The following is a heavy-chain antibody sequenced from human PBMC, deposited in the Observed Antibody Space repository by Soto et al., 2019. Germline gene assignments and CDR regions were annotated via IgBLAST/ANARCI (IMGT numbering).Heavy chain of an antibody. CDR3: VSYRGDLYFDH. Sequence: SETLSLTGTVSGGSMRSNYCSRIRQSPAKGLEWIGFVYYGGTNYNPSFESRVTMSVDKPKKQFSLELSDVTAADTAVYYCVSYRGDLYFDHWGQGTLVTVSS. J-gene: IGHJ4*02. D-gene: IGHD3-16*01. CDR1: GGSMRSNY. V-gene: IGHV4-59*01. CDR2: VYYGGT.